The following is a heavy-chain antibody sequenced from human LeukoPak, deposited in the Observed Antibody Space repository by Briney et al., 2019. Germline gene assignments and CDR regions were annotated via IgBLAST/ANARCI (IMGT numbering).Heavy chain of an antibody. D-gene: IGHD4-23*01. CDR3: AKAKAYGGEGGVDY. Sequence: PGGSLRLSCAASGFTFSSYAMSWVRQAPGKGLEWVSAISGSGGSTYYADSVKGRFTISRDNSKNTLYLQMNSLRAEDTAVYYCAKAKAYGGEGGVDYWGQGTLVTVSS. J-gene: IGHJ4*02. CDR2: ISGSGGST. CDR1: GFTFSSYA. V-gene: IGHV3-23*01.